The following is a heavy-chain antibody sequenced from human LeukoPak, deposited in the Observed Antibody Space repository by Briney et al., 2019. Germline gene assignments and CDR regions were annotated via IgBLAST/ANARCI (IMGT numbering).Heavy chain of an antibody. J-gene: IGHJ6*03. CDR1: EFTFSSYN. D-gene: IGHD3-22*01. V-gene: IGHV3-48*04. CDR2: ITSTSSTI. CDR3: AREHYYYDSSGDYPMYYYYMDV. Sequence: PGGSLRLSCAASEFTFSSYNMDWVRQAPGKGLEWVASITSTSSTIYYADSVKGRFTISRDNAKNSLYLQMSSLRVEDTAVYYCAREHYYYDSSGDYPMYYYYMDVWGKGTTVTVSS.